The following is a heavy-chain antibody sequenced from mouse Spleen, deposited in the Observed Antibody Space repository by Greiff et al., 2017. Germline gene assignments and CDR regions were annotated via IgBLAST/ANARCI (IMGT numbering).Heavy chain of an antibody. CDR2: IHPNSGST. J-gene: IGHJ3*01. CDR1: GYTFTSYW. Sequence: VQLQQPGAELVKPGASVKLSCKASGYTFTSYWMHWVKQRPGQGLEWIGMIHPNSGSTNYNEKFKSKATLTVDKSSSTAYMQLSSLTSEDSAVYYCARSIYYDYGFAYWGQGTLVTVSA. D-gene: IGHD2-4*01. CDR3: ARSIYYDYGFAY. V-gene: IGHV1-64*01.